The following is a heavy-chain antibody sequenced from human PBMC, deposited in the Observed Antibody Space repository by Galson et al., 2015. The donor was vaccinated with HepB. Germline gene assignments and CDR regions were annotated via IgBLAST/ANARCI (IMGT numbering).Heavy chain of an antibody. CDR3: ATLTPRIELVFPY. D-gene: IGHD5-24*01. J-gene: IGHJ4*02. Sequence: SLRLSCAASGFTFSSYAMSWVRQAAGKGLEWVSTISGSGGSTYYADSVKGRFTISRDNSKSTLYLQMNNLRAEDTAVYYCATLTPRIELVFPYWGQGTLVTVSS. CDR2: ISGSGGST. V-gene: IGHV3-23*01. CDR1: GFTFSSYA.